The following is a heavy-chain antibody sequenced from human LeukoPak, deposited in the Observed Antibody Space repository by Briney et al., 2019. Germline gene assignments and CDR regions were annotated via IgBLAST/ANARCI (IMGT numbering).Heavy chain of an antibody. J-gene: IGHJ6*02. CDR1: GGSISSYY. CDR2: IYYSGST. CDR3: ARARLEWLSINYYYYYGMDV. D-gene: IGHD3-3*01. Sequence: SETLSLTCTVSGGSISSYYWSWLRQPPGKGLEWIGYIYYSGSTNYNPSPKSRVTISVDTSKNQFSLKLSSVTAADTAVYYCARARLEWLSINYYYYYGMDVWGQGTTVTVSS. V-gene: IGHV4-59*01.